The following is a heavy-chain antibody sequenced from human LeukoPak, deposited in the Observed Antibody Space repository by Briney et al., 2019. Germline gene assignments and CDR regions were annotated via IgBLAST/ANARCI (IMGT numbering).Heavy chain of an antibody. V-gene: IGHV1-69*05. Sequence: SVKVSCKASGGTFSSYAISWVRQAPGQGLEWMGRIIPIFGTANYAQKFQGRVTITTDESTSTAYMELSSLRSEDTAVYYCARPLGELLRPGAFDIWGQGTMVTVSS. CDR1: GGTFSSYA. D-gene: IGHD1-26*01. J-gene: IGHJ3*02. CDR3: ARPLGELLRPGAFDI. CDR2: IIPIFGTA.